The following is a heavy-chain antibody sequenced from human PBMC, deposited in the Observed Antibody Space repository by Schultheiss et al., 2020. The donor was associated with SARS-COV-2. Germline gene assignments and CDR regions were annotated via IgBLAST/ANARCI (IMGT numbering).Heavy chain of an antibody. CDR3: ARDRGDNFRSGSGLDY. D-gene: IGHD3-3*01. J-gene: IGHJ4*02. CDR2: NYHNGRT. V-gene: IGHV4-61*08. CDR1: GGSVSSGGYY. Sequence: SETLSLTCTVSGGSVSSGGYYWSWIRQPPGKGLEWIGHNYHNGRTTYNPSLKSRVTISVDKSRNQFSLKLSSVTAADTAVYYCARDRGDNFRSGSGLDYWGQGSLVTVSS.